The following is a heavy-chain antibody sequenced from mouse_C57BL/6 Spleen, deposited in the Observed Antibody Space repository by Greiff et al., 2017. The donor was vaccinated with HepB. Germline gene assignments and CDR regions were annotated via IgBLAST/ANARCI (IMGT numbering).Heavy chain of an antibody. CDR1: GYAFSSSW. D-gene: IGHD2-2*01. V-gene: IGHV1-82*01. J-gene: IGHJ1*03. Sequence: QVQLQQSGPELVKPGASVKISCKASGYAFSSSWMNWVKQRPGKGLEWIGRIYPGDGDTNYNGKFKGKATLTADKSSSTAYMQLSSLTSEDSAVYFCARWGYGYDGYFDVWGTGTTVTVSS. CDR2: IYPGDGDT. CDR3: ARWGYGYDGYFDV.